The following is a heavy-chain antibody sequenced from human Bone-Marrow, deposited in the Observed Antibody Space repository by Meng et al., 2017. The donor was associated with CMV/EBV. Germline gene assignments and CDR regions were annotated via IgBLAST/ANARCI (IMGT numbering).Heavy chain of an antibody. D-gene: IGHD1-26*01. J-gene: IGHJ4*02. CDR3: AKGYDSGNYYFDY. CDR1: GFTFRSYG. Sequence: GESLKISCAASGFTFRSYGMHWLRQAQDKGLEWVAFIQYDESKKNYADSVRGRFTISRENSKNTMYLQMNSLRAEDTTVYYCAKGYDSGNYYFDYWGQGTLVTGSS. CDR2: IQYDESKK. V-gene: IGHV3-30*02.